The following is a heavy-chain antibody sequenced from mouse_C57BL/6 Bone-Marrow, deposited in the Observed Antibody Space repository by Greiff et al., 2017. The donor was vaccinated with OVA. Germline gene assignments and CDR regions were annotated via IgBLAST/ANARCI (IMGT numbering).Heavy chain of an antibody. J-gene: IGHJ3*01. CDR2: ISSGSSTI. CDR1: GFTFSDYG. V-gene: IGHV5-17*01. CDR3: ARDYGNPFAY. D-gene: IGHD2-1*01. Sequence: EVMLVESGGGLVQPGGSLKLSCAASGFTFSDYGMHWVRQAPEKGLEWVAYISSGSSTIYYADTVKGRFTISRDNAKNTLFLHMTSLRSEDTAMYYCARDYGNPFAYWGQGTLVTVSA.